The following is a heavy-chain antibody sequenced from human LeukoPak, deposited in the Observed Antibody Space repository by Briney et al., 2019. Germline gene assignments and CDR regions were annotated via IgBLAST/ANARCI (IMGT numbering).Heavy chain of an antibody. J-gene: IGHJ4*02. CDR3: ARASGSYYFDY. CDR1: GFTFSSYS. CDR2: ISSSSSYI. Sequence: GSLRLSCAASGFTFSSYSMNWARQAPGKGLEWVSSISSSSSYIYYADSVKGRFTISRDNAKNSLYLQMNSLRAEDTAVYYCARASGSYYFDYWGQGTLVTVSS. V-gene: IGHV3-21*01. D-gene: IGHD1-26*01.